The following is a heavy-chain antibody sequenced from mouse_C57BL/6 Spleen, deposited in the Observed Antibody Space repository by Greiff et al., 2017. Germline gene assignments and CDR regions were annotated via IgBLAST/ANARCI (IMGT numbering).Heavy chain of an antibody. CDR2: IYPGDGDT. D-gene: IGHD2-3*01. CDR1: GYTFTSSW. J-gene: IGHJ2*01. Sequence: QVQLKQPGAELVKPGASVKMSCKASGYTFTSSWMNWVKQRPGKGLEWIGRIYPGDGDTNYNGKFKGKATLTADKSSSTAYMQLSSLTSEDSAVYFCARKGGYDGYYGEYFDDWGQGTTLTVSS. V-gene: IGHV1-82*01. CDR3: ARKGGYDGYYGEYFDD.